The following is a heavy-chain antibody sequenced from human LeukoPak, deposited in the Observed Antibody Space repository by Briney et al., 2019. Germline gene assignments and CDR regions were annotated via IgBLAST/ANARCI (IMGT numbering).Heavy chain of an antibody. CDR2: IKQDGSEK. Sequence: GGSLRLSCVASGFTFSSRDWMTWVRQAPGKGLEWVANIKQDGSEKNYVDSVKGRFTISRDNAKNSLCLQMNSLRAEDTAVYYCAELGITMIGGVWGKGTTVTISS. V-gene: IGHV3-7*01. CDR3: AELGITMIGGV. D-gene: IGHD3-10*02. CDR1: GFTFSSRDW. J-gene: IGHJ6*04.